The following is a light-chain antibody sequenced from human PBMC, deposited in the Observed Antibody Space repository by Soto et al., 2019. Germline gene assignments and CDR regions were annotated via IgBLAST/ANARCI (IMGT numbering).Light chain of an antibody. Sequence: LTQPPSASGSPGQSVTISCTGTSSDVGGYNYVSWYQQHPGKAPKLMIYEVSKRPSGVPDRFSGSKSGNTASLTVSGLQAEDEADYYCSSYAGSNNFPFVFGTGTKVTVL. CDR2: EVS. CDR3: SSYAGSNNFPFV. V-gene: IGLV2-8*01. CDR1: SSDVGGYNY. J-gene: IGLJ1*01.